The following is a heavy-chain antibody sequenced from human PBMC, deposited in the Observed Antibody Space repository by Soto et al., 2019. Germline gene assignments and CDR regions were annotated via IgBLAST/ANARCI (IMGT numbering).Heavy chain of an antibody. J-gene: IGHJ4*02. Sequence: PSETLSLTCTVSGGSISSGDYYWSWIRQPPGKGLEWIGYIYYSGSTYYNPSLKSRVTISVETYKNQFYLQLSSVPDPEPDVYYCARSDGRYWGQRNLVTVSS. CDR3: ARSDGRY. CDR2: IYYSGST. CDR1: GGSISSGDYY. V-gene: IGHV4-30-4*01.